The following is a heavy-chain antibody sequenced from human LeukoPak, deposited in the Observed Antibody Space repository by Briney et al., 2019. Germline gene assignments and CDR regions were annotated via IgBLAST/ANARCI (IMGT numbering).Heavy chain of an antibody. Sequence: PSQTLSLTCTVSGDSISRGGYYWSWIRQHLGKGLEWIGCIFYSGGTYYNPSLKSRVNISVDTSKNQFSLKLSSVTAADTAVYYCARDLRGIRGVGSNWFDPWGQGTLVTVSS. J-gene: IGHJ5*02. CDR2: IFYSGGT. D-gene: IGHD3-10*01. CDR1: GDSISRGGYY. CDR3: ARDLRGIRGVGSNWFDP. V-gene: IGHV4-31*03.